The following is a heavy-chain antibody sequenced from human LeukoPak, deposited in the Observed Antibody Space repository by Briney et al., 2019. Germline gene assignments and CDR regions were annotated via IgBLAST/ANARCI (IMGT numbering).Heavy chain of an antibody. J-gene: IGHJ4*02. CDR3: ARDWTSGFHFLDY. D-gene: IGHD3-22*01. CDR2: IYYRGST. Sequence: SETLSLTCTVSGGSITSYYWSWIRQPPGKGLEWIGYIYYRGSTNHNPSLTSRVTISVDTSKNQFSLKLSSVTAADTAVYYCARDWTSGFHFLDYWGQGTLVTVSS. CDR1: GGSITSYY. V-gene: IGHV4-59*01.